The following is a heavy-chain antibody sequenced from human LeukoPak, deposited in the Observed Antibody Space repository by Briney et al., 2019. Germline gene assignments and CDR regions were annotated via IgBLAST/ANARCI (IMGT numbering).Heavy chain of an antibody. CDR3: ARWGPYCGGDCSSNSHDY. CDR2: INAGNGNT. V-gene: IGHV1-3*01. D-gene: IGHD2-21*02. Sequence: ASVNVSFKASGYTFTIYAMHWVRQAPGQRLEWMGWINAGNGNTKYSQKFQGRVTITRDTSASTAYMELSSLRSEDTAVYYCARWGPYCGGDCSSNSHDYWGQGTLVTVSS. J-gene: IGHJ4*02. CDR1: GYTFTIYA.